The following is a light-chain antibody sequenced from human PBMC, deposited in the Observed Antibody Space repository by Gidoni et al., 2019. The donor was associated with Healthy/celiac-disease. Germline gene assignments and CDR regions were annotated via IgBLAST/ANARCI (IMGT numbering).Light chain of an antibody. CDR3: QAWDSSTHVV. V-gene: IGLV3-1*01. CDR2: QDN. CDR1: KLGDEY. J-gene: IGLJ2*01. Sequence: SYELTQPPSVSVSPGQTASITCSGDKLGDEYACWYQQKPGQSPVLVIYQDNKRPSGIPERFSGSKSGNKATLTISGTQAMDEADYYCQAWDSSTHVVFGGGTKLTVL.